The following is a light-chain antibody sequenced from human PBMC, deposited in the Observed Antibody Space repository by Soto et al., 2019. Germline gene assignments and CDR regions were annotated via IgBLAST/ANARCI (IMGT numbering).Light chain of an antibody. J-gene: IGLJ3*02. Sequence: QSALTQPASVPGSPGQSIAISCTGTSSDVGNYNFVSWYQQHPGKAPKLMISEVTKRPSGVSNRFSGSKSGNTASLTISGLQAEDEADYYCCSYAGSSTWVFGGGTQLTVL. CDR1: SSDVGNYNF. CDR3: CSYAGSSTWV. V-gene: IGLV2-23*02. CDR2: EVT.